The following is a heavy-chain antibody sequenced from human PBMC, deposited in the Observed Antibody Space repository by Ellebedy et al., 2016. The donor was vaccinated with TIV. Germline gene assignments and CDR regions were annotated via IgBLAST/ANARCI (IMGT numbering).Heavy chain of an antibody. Sequence: PGGSLRLSCAASGFTFSNAWMNWVRQATGKGLAWVGRITSKTAGGAADYAAPVKGRFTISRDDSKNTLYLQMNSLKTEDTAVYFCTTVYRYNYDSVWGQGTLVTVSS. J-gene: IGHJ4*02. D-gene: IGHD5-18*01. CDR2: ITSKTAGGAA. V-gene: IGHV3-15*01. CDR3: TTVYRYNYDSV. CDR1: GFTFSNAW.